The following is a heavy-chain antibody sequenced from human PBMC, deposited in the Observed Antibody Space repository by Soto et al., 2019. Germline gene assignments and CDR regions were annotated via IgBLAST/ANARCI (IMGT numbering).Heavy chain of an antibody. J-gene: IGHJ6*02. Sequence: XVSLQLSCAASGFTFSSYAMSWVRQAPGKGLEWVSAISGSGGSTYYADSVKSRFTISRDNSKNTLYLQMNSLRAEDTAVYYCAKETSGYSYGFNYYGMDVWGQGTTVTVS. CDR3: AKETSGYSYGFNYYGMDV. CDR2: ISGSGGST. D-gene: IGHD5-18*01. CDR1: GFTFSSYA. V-gene: IGHV3-23*01.